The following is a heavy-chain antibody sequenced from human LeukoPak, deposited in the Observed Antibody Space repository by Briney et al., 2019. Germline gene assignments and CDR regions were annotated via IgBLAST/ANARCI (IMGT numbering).Heavy chain of an antibody. D-gene: IGHD6-13*01. J-gene: IGHJ4*02. CDR2: ISGDSSYI. CDR1: GFTFSTYV. Sequence: PGGSLRLSCAASGFTFSTYVMNWVRQAPGKGREWVASISGDSSYIYYADSMRGRFNISRDNAKDSLYLRMTSLRAEDTAVYYCTSEDRHGSFFDNWGQGTLVTVSS. V-gene: IGHV3-21*04. CDR3: TSEDRHGSFFDN.